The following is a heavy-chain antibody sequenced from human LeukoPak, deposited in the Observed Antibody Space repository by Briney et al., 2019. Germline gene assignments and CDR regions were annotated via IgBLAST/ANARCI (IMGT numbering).Heavy chain of an antibody. J-gene: IGHJ4*02. Sequence: PGGSLRLSCAASGFTFSSYSMNWVRQAPGKGLEWVSYISSSGSTIYYADSVKGRFTISRDNAKNSLYLQMNSLRAEDTAVYYCAREISGYYYDSSGDYWGQGTLVTVSS. CDR2: ISSSGSTI. D-gene: IGHD3-22*01. V-gene: IGHV3-48*04. CDR1: GFTFSSYS. CDR3: AREISGYYYDSSGDY.